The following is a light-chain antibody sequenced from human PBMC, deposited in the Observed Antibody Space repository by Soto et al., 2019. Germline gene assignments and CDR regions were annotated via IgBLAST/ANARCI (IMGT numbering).Light chain of an antibody. CDR3: FSYAATSVV. Sequence: QSVLTQPASVSGSPGQSITVSCTGTSRDVGSSNLVSWYQQHPGKAPKLMIYEGSKRPSGISNRFSDSKSGNTASLTISGLQAEDEADYYFFSYAATSVVFGGGTKLTVL. J-gene: IGLJ2*01. CDR2: EGS. V-gene: IGLV2-23*01. CDR1: SRDVGSSNL.